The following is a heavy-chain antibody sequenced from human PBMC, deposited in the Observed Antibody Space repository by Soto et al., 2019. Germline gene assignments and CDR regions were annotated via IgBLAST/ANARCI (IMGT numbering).Heavy chain of an antibody. CDR2: IDDSGST. J-gene: IGHJ4*02. CDR3: ARGERTSGYSPFEY. D-gene: IGHD5-12*01. Sequence: QVLLQESGPGLVKPSETLSLTCTVSGGSARSGSYYWGWVRQPPGKGLEWIGYIDDSGSTNYSPSLRSRVTISADPSKNQFSLRLNSVTAADTAIYYCARGERTSGYSPFEYWGQGTLVTVSS. CDR1: GGSARSGSYY. V-gene: IGHV4-61*01.